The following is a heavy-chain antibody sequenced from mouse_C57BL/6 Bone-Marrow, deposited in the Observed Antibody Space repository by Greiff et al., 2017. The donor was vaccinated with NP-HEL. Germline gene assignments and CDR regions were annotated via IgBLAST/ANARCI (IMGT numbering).Heavy chain of an antibody. D-gene: IGHD1-1*01. CDR2: ISYDGSN. CDR3: AREGYYGSSFFWYFDV. V-gene: IGHV3-6*01. J-gene: IGHJ1*03. CDR1: GYSITSGYY. Sequence: DVKLQESGPGLVKPSQSLSLTCSVTGYSITSGYYWNWIRQFPGNKLEWMGYISYDGSNNYNPSLKNRISITRDTSKNQFFLKLNSVTTEDTATYYCAREGYYGSSFFWYFDVWGTGTTVTVSS.